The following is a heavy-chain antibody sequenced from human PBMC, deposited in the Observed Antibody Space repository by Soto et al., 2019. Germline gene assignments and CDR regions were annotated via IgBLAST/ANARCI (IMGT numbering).Heavy chain of an antibody. D-gene: IGHD2-2*01. V-gene: IGHV4-31*03. CDR1: GGSISSGGYY. CDR2: IYYSGST. CDR3: ATIGYCSSTSCRPTEKYYYYYMDV. Sequence: QVQLQESGPGLVKPSQTLSLTCTVSGGSISSGGYYWSWIRQHPGKGLEWIGYIYYSGSTYYNPSLKSRVTISVDTSKNQFSLKLSSVTAADTAVYYCATIGYCSSTSCRPTEKYYYYYMDVWGKGTTVTVSS. J-gene: IGHJ6*03.